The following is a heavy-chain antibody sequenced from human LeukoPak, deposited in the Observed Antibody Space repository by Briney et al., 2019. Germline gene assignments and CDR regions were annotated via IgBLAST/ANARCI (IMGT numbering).Heavy chain of an antibody. CDR3: ARDRGSSWYVDY. CDR1: GYTFTDHY. Sequence: GASVKVSCKPSGYTFTDHYLHWVRQAPGQVPEWMGWINPNSGGASYAQKFQDRVTMTRDTSISTAYMELSRLRSDDTAVYYCARDRGSSWYVDYWGQGTLVTVSS. V-gene: IGHV1-2*02. D-gene: IGHD6-13*01. J-gene: IGHJ4*02. CDR2: INPNSGGA.